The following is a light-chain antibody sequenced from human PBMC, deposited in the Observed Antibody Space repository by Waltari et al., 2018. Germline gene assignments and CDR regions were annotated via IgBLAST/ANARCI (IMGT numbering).Light chain of an antibody. Sequence: EVVMTQSPATLSVFPGESATLSCRASQTVSSNLAWYQQRPGQGPRLLIFDASTRAPSVPARFSGSGSGTEFTLTIRSLQSEDSAVYYCQQYNRWPPITFGQGTRLEIK. V-gene: IGKV3-15*01. CDR2: DAS. J-gene: IGKJ5*01. CDR3: QQYNRWPPIT. CDR1: QTVSSN.